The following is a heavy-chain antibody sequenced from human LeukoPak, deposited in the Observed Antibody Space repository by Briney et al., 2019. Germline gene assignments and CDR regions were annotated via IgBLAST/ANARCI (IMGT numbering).Heavy chain of an antibody. CDR1: GFTFSSYG. J-gene: IGHJ4*02. V-gene: IGHV3-21*01. Sequence: GGSLRLSCAASGFTFSSYGMHWVRQAPGKGLEWVSSISSSSSSHIYYADSVKGRFTISRDNAKNSLYLQMNSLRAEDTAVYYCAREGRLTMVRPAYDYWGQGTLVTVSS. CDR3: AREGRLTMVRPAYDY. CDR2: ISSSSSSHI. D-gene: IGHD3-10*01.